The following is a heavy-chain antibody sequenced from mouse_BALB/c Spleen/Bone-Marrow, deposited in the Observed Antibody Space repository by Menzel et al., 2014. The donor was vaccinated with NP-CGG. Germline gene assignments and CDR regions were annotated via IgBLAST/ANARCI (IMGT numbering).Heavy chain of an antibody. CDR2: IDPENGNT. D-gene: IGHD2-4*01. Sequence: EQRQKCGDEKVKQGALVKLSCKASGFNIKDYYMHWVKQRPEQGLEWIGWIDPENGNTIYDPKFQGKASITADTSSNTAYLQLSSLTSEDTAVYYCAMITTYWGQGTTLTVSS. J-gene: IGHJ2*01. CDR1: GFNIKDYY. V-gene: IGHV14-1*02. CDR3: AMITTY.